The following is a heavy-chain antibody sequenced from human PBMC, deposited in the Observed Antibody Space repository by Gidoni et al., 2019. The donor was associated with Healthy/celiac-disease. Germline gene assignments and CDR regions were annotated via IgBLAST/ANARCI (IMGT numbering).Heavy chain of an antibody. J-gene: IGHJ4*02. CDR3: TTDAGLRSVVGVIGDFDY. Sequence: VKGRFTISRDDSKNTLYLQMNSLKTEDTAVYYCTTDAGLRSVVGVIGDFDYWGQGTLVTVSS. D-gene: IGHD3-22*01. V-gene: IGHV3-15*01.